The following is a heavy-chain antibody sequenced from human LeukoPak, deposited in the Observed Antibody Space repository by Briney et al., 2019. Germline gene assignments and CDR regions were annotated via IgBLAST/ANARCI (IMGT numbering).Heavy chain of an antibody. CDR2: IYYSGST. V-gene: IGHV4-31*03. D-gene: IGHD3-22*01. Sequence: SETLSLTCTVSGGSISSGGYYWSWIRQHPGTGLEWIGYIYYSGSTYYNPSLKSRVTISVDTSKNQFSLKLSSVTAADTAVYYCARDRRTYYYDSSGYYYAYNWFDPWGQGTLVTVSS. J-gene: IGHJ5*02. CDR3: ARDRRTYYYDSSGYYYAYNWFDP. CDR1: GGSISSGGYY.